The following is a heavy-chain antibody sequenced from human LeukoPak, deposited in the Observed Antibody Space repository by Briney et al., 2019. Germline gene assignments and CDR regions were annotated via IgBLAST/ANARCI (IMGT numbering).Heavy chain of an antibody. CDR2: ISYTGST. Sequence: SETLSLTCTVSGGSVSSYYWSWNRQPPGKGLEWIGYISYTGSTNYNPSLKSRVTISVDTSKNQFSLKLSSVTAADTAVYYCARHKATTIGWPSDYWGQGILVTVSS. CDR1: GGSVSSYY. CDR3: ARHKATTIGWPSDY. J-gene: IGHJ4*02. V-gene: IGHV4-59*08. D-gene: IGHD5-12*01.